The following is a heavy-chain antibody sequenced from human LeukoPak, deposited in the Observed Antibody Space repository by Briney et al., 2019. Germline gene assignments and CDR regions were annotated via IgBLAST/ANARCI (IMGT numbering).Heavy chain of an antibody. Sequence: GGSLRLSCAASGFTFSSYEMNWVRQAPGKGLEWVSGINGRGYSTYYADSVKGRFTISRDNSKNTLYLQMNSLRAEDTAVYYCAKGPLVTFDIWGQGTMVTVSS. D-gene: IGHD2-8*02. CDR3: AKGPLVTFDI. CDR1: GFTFSSYE. J-gene: IGHJ3*02. V-gene: IGHV3-23*01. CDR2: INGRGYST.